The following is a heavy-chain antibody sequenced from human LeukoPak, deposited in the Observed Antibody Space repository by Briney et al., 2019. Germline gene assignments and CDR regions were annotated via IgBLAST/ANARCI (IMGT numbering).Heavy chain of an antibody. V-gene: IGHV1-8*01. CDR2: INPNSGNT. Sequence: GASVKVSCKASGYTFTSYDINWVRQAAGQGLEWVGRINPNSGNTGYAQKFQGRVTITRNTPISTAYMELSSLRSEDTAVYYCARTPPGGDVDHWGQGTLVTVSS. J-gene: IGHJ4*02. CDR3: ARTPPGGDVDH. D-gene: IGHD3-16*01. CDR1: GYTFTSYD.